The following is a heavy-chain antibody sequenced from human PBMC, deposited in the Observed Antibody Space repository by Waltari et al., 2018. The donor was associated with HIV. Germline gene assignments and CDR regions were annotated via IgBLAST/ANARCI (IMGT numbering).Heavy chain of an antibody. J-gene: IGHJ4*02. Sequence: QVQLVESGGGVVQPGTSLTLSCAVSGFTFSNFAIHWVRQSTGKGREWLAVFGSDGAEISYADSVKGRFTVSKDSSQKTLYLHLTSLRAEDTALYYCARGYSSSRWIPLYHWGRGTLVTVSS. CDR3: ARGYSSSRWIPLYH. D-gene: IGHD6-6*01. CDR2: FGSDGAEI. V-gene: IGHV3-33*01. CDR1: GFTFSNFA.